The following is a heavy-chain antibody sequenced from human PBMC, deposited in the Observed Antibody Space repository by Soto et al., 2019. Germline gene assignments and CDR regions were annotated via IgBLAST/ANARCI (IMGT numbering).Heavy chain of an antibody. V-gene: IGHV1-18*01. CDR3: AGDYYQVGSYWTDSFDP. D-gene: IGHD3-10*01. CDR2: LGHESGKQKT. Sequence: ASVKVSCKASGCTFKDYGISWVRQAPGQGLEWRGWLGHESGKQKTNYAQKFQGRLTMTTDTYTTTVYMEVRSLRSDDTAVYFCAGDYYQVGSYWTDSFDPWG. CDR1: GCTFKDYG. J-gene: IGHJ5*02.